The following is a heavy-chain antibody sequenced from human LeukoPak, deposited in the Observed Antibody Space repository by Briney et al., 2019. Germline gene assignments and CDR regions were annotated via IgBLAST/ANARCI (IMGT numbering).Heavy chain of an antibody. CDR3: ATQMLLCHYY. Sequence: SETLSLTCTVYGGSFSDYYWSWIRQPPGKGLEWIGEINHSGNTNYNPSLKSRVTMSVDTSKNQFSLKLTSVTAADTAVYYCATQMLLCHYYWGQGTLVTVSS. V-gene: IGHV4-34*01. J-gene: IGHJ4*02. CDR1: GGSFSDYY. D-gene: IGHD3-10*01. CDR2: INHSGNT.